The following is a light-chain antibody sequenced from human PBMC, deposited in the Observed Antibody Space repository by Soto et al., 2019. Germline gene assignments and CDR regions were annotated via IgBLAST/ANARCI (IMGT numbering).Light chain of an antibody. CDR1: SSNIGSNS. V-gene: IGLV1-44*01. Sequence: QSVLTQPPSASGPPGQRVTISCSGSSSNIGSNSVNWYQQLPGTAPKLLIYSNNQRPLGVPDRFSGSKSGTSASLAISGLQSEDEADYYCAAWDDTVNGPVFGGGTKLTVL. CDR2: SNN. CDR3: AAWDDTVNGPV. J-gene: IGLJ3*02.